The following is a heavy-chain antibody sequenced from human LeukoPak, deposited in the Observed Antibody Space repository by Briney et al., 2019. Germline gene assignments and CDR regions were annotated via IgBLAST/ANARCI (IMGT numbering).Heavy chain of an antibody. CDR1: GGTFSSYA. V-gene: IGHV1-69*05. D-gene: IGHD3-16*01. CDR2: IIPIFGTA. CDR3: ARSRAPGNASLYFYYYYMDV. J-gene: IGHJ6*03. Sequence: ASVKVSCKASGGTFSSYAISWVRQAPGQGLEWMGGIIPIFGTANYAQKFQGRVTITTDESTSTAYMELSSLRSEDTAVYFCARSRAPGNASLYFYYYYMDVWGRGTTVTVSS.